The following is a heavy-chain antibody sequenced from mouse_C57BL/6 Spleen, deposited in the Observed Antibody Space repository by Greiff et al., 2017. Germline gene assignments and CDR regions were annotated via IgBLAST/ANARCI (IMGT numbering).Heavy chain of an antibody. CDR2: IHPNSGST. J-gene: IGHJ2*01. D-gene: IGHD2-5*01. CDR1: GYTFTSYW. Sequence: QVQLQQPGAELVKPGASVKLSCKASGYTFTSYWMHWVKQRPGQGLEWIGMIHPNSGSTNYNAKFKSKATLTVDKSASTAYMQLSSLTSEDSAVYYGAREGYSNYFDYWGQGTTLTVSS. V-gene: IGHV1-64*01. CDR3: AREGYSNYFDY.